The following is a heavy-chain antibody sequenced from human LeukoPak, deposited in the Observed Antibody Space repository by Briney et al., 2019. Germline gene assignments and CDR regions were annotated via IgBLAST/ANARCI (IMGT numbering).Heavy chain of an antibody. V-gene: IGHV3-74*01. CDR2: INSDGSST. Sequence: GGSLRLSCAVSGFTFSSYWMHWVRQAPGKGLVWVSRINSDGSSTSYADSVKGRFTISRDNAKNTLSLQMNSLRAEDTAVNYCARSRESGITKGFDYWGQGTLVTVSS. CDR1: GFTFSSYW. J-gene: IGHJ4*02. CDR3: ARSRESGITKGFDY. D-gene: IGHD1-26*01.